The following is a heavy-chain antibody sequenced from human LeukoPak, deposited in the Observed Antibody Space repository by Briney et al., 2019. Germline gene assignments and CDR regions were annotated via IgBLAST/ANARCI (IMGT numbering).Heavy chain of an antibody. J-gene: IGHJ4*02. CDR3: ARAIQYYFDY. V-gene: IGHV3-23*01. CDR2: INTSGGST. CDR1: GFTFTTYA. Sequence: PGGSLRLSCAASGFTFTTYAMSWVRQAPGKGLEWVSGINTSGGSTYFADSVKGRFTISRDNSKNTLYLQMNSLRAEDTAVYYCARAIQYYFDYWGQGTLVTVSS.